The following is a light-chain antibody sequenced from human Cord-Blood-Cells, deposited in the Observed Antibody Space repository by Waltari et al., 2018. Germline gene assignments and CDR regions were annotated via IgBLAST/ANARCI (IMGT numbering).Light chain of an antibody. Sequence: QSVLTQPPSASGTPGQRVTISCSGSSSNIGSNYVYWYQQPPGTAPKLLIYRNKQRPAGVHDRFSGSKSGPSASLAISGLRSEDEADYYCAAWDDSLSGPVFGGGTKLTVL. V-gene: IGLV1-47*01. CDR1: SSNIGSNY. J-gene: IGLJ3*02. CDR2: RNK. CDR3: AAWDDSLSGPV.